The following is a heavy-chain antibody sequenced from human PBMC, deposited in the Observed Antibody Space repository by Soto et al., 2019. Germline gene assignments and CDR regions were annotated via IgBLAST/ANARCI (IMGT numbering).Heavy chain of an antibody. D-gene: IGHD3-3*01. CDR3: ARVNFSSYYYYGMDV. CDR2: IYYSGST. Sequence: SLTCTVSGGSISSYYWSWIRQPPGKGLEWIGYIYYSGSTNYNPSLKSRVTISVDTSKNQFSLKLSSVTAADTAVYYCARVNFSSYYYYGMDVWGQGTTVTVSS. CDR1: GGSISSYY. J-gene: IGHJ6*02. V-gene: IGHV4-59*01.